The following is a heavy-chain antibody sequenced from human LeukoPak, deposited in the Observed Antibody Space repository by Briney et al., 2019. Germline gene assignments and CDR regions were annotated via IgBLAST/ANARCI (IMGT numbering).Heavy chain of an antibody. CDR2: ISSSSSYI. V-gene: IGHV3-21*01. CDR3: ARDPAYYYDSSGYYYDY. J-gene: IGHJ4*02. CDR1: GFTFSSYS. D-gene: IGHD3-22*01. Sequence: GGSLRLSCAASGFTFSSYSMNWVRQAPGKGLEWVSSISSSSSYIYYADSVKGRFTISRDNAKNSLYLQMNSLRAEDTAVYYCARDPAYYYDSSGYYYDYWGQGTLVTVSS.